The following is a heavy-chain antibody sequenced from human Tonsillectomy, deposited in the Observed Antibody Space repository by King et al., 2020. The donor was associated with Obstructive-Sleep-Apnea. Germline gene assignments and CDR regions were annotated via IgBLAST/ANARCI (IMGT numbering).Heavy chain of an antibody. CDR1: GSSISSGYY. Sequence: QLQESGPGLVKPSETLSLTCTVSGSSISSGYYWGWIRQPPGKGLEWIGTIYHTGNTYYNPSLKSRVTISVDTSKNQFSLRLRSVTAADTAVYYCAREDVVVAVAATSGGWFDPWGQGTLVTVSS. CDR2: IYHTGNT. CDR3: AREDVVVAVAATSGGWFDP. V-gene: IGHV4-38-2*02. D-gene: IGHD2-15*01. J-gene: IGHJ5*02.